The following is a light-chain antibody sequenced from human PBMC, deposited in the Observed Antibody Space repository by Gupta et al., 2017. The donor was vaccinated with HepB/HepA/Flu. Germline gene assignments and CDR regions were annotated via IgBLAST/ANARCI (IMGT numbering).Light chain of an antibody. CDR2: EVS. CDR3: CSYAGSSTLV. V-gene: IGLV2-23*02. Sequence: ALTQPPPVSGSPGPPITISCTGTSSDVGSYNLVAWYQQHPGKAPKLMIYEVSKRPSGVSNRFSGSKSGNTASLTIAGLQAEDEADYYCCSYAGSSTLVFGGGTQLTL. CDR1: SSDVGSYNL. J-gene: IGLJ2*01.